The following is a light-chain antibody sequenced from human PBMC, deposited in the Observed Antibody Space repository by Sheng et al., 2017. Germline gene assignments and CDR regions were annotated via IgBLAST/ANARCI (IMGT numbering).Light chain of an antibody. J-gene: IGLJ3*02. CDR2: STD. Sequence: QTVVTQEPAVSVSPGGTVTLTCGLTSGSVSRGHYPSWYQQTPGQTPRTLIYSTDSRSSGAPDRFSGSILGNKAALTITGAQADDESQYYCVFYISSGVWVFGGGTKLDRP. V-gene: IGLV8-61*01. CDR3: VFYISSGVWV. CDR1: SGSVSRGHY.